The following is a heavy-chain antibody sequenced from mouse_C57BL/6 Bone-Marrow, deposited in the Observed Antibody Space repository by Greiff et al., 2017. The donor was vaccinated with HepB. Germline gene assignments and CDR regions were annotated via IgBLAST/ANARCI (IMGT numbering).Heavy chain of an antibody. V-gene: IGHV1-77*01. CDR3: TYDYDPWFAY. D-gene: IGHD2-4*01. CDR1: GYTFTDYY. J-gene: IGHJ3*01. Sequence: VQLQQSGAELVKPGASVKISCKASGYTFTDYYINWVKQRPGQGLEWIGKIGPGSGSTYNNEKFKGKATLTADKSSSTAYMQLSSLTSEDSAVYFCTYDYDPWFAYWGQGTLVTVSA. CDR2: IGPGSGST.